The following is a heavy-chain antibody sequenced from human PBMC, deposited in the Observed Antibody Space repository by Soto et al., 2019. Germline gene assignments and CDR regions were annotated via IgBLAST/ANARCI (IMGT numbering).Heavy chain of an antibody. J-gene: IGHJ6*02. CDR1: GFTFTSSA. CDR3: AADALHYYDSSGYYLAYYGMDV. V-gene: IGHV1-58*01. CDR2: IVVGSGNT. Sequence: ASVKVSCKASGFTFTSSAVQWVRKARGQRLEWIGWIVVGSGNTNYAQKFQERVTITRDMSTSTAYMELSSLRSEDTAVYYCAADALHYYDSSGYYLAYYGMDVWGQGTTVTVSS. D-gene: IGHD3-22*01.